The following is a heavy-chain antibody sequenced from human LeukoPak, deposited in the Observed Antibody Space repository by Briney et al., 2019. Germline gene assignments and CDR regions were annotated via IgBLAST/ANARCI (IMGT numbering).Heavy chain of an antibody. J-gene: IGHJ4*02. CDR2: IYYTGII. CDR1: GGSISGYY. D-gene: IGHD5-24*01. Sequence: SETLSLTCTVSGGSISGYYWSWIRQPPGKGLEWIVSIYYTGIIDYNPPLKSRVTTSLDTSKNQVSLKLSSVTAADTAVYFCANGTDAYKTGYWDQGTPVTVSS. V-gene: IGHV4-59*03. CDR3: ANGTDAYKTGY.